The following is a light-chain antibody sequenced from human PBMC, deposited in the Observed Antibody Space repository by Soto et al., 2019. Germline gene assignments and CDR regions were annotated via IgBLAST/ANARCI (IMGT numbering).Light chain of an antibody. CDR1: SGHSSYI. Sequence: QPVLTQSSSASASLGSSVTLTCTLSSGHSSYIIAWHQQQPGKAPRYLMKLEGSGSYNKGSGVPDRFSGSSSRADRYLTISNLPFEDEADYYCETWGSNTHVVFGGGTKLTVL. J-gene: IGLJ2*01. CDR2: LEGSGSY. V-gene: IGLV4-60*02. CDR3: ETWGSNTHVV.